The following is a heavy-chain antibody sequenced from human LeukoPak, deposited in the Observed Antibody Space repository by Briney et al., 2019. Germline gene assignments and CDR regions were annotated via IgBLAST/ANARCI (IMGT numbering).Heavy chain of an antibody. J-gene: IGHJ6*02. CDR2: ISSSSSYI. CDR1: GFTFSRYS. Sequence: GGSLRLSSAASGFTFSRYSMNWVRQAPGKGLEWVSSISSSSSYIYYADSVKGRFTISRDNAKNSLYLQMNSLRAEDTAVYYCAGGSVILLWFGELLSPNYGMDVWGQGTTVTVSS. CDR3: AGGSVILLWFGELLSPNYGMDV. D-gene: IGHD3-10*01. V-gene: IGHV3-21*01.